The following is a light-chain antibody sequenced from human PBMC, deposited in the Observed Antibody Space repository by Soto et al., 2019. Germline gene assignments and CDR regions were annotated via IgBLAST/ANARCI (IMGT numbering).Light chain of an antibody. J-gene: IGKJ1*01. Sequence: DIKMTQSPSTLSASVGDRVTITCRASQSISVWLAWYQQKAGKAPNLLLYKASRLESGVPSRFSGSGSETEFTLTISGLQPGDSATYYCQQYNSYSPTFGQGTKVEVK. CDR1: QSISVW. CDR3: QQYNSYSPT. V-gene: IGKV1-5*03. CDR2: KAS.